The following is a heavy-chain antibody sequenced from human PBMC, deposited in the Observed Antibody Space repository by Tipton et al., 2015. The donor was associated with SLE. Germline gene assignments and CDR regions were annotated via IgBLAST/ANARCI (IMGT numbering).Heavy chain of an antibody. CDR3: VRHRYTYGYEDY. Sequence: TLSLTCTVSGASISTNSYSWGWIRQPPGKGPEWIGSLYYSGDTYFNPSLKSRVTMSMDTSRNQFSLNLNSVTAADTAVYYCVRHRYTYGYEDYWGQGTLVTVSS. CDR1: GASISTNSYS. V-gene: IGHV4-39*07. CDR2: LYYSGDT. D-gene: IGHD5-18*01. J-gene: IGHJ4*02.